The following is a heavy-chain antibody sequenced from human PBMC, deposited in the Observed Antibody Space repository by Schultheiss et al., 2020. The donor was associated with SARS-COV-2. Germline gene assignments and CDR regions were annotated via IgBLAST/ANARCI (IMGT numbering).Heavy chain of an antibody. J-gene: IGHJ4*02. CDR1: GGSFSGYY. CDR3: ARGDRYSSSMSSLDY. CDR2: VSYTGSP. D-gene: IGHD6-6*01. Sequence: SETLSLTCAVYGGSFSGYYWSWIRQPPGKGLEWIGYVSYTGSPSYNPSLKSRGTISVDTSKNQFSLKLSSVTAADTAVYYCARGDRYSSSMSSLDYWGQGTLVTVSS. V-gene: IGHV4-59*12.